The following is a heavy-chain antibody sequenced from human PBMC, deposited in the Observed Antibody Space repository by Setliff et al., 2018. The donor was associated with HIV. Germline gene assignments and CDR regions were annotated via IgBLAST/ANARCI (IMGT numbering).Heavy chain of an antibody. D-gene: IGHD5-12*01. CDR3: ARGGLATGAFDI. J-gene: IGHJ3*02. Sequence: GASVKVSCKASGYTFIGDYMHWVRQAPGQGLEWMGWINPNSGGTNFAQKFQGRVTMTRDTSISTAYMELSRLRSDDTAVYYCARGGLATGAFDIWGQGIMVTGS. V-gene: IGHV1-2*02. CDR1: GYTFIGDY. CDR2: INPNSGGT.